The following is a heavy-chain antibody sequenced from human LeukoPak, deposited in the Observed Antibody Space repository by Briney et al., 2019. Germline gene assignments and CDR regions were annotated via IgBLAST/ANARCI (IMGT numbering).Heavy chain of an antibody. V-gene: IGHV1-2*02. D-gene: IGHD5-24*01. CDR1: GYTFTGYY. J-gene: IGHJ4*02. CDR3: AREERDGYNFGVDY. Sequence: GASVKVSCKASGYTFTGYYMHWVRQAPGQGLEWMGWINPNSGGTNYAQKFQGRVTMTRDTSISTAYMELSRLRSDDTAVYYCAREERDGYNFGVDYWGQGTLVTVSS. CDR2: INPNSGGT.